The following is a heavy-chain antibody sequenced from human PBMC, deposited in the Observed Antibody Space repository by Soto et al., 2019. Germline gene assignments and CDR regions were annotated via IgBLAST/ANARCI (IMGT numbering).Heavy chain of an antibody. V-gene: IGHV3-23*01. D-gene: IGHD6-25*01. CDR1: GFNFNIYA. Sequence: EALILESGGGLAQPGGSLTISCTASGFNFNIYAMSWVRQAPGKGLEWVSGISASAAQTYYAESVKGRFAISRDNSKSTLYLQLNRLTPEDTARYFCAKPLTAGGSKSWGPGTLVAVS. J-gene: IGHJ5*02. CDR2: ISASAAQT. CDR3: AKPLTAGGSKS.